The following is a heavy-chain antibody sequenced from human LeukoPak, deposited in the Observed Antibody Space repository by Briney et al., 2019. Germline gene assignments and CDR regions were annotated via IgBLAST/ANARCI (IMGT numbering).Heavy chain of an antibody. V-gene: IGHV1-58*01. CDR2: IVVGSGNT. D-gene: IGHD6-19*01. Sequence: GTSVKVSCKASGFTFTSSAVQWVRQARGQRLEWIGWIVVGSGNTNYAQKFQERVTITRDMSTSTAYMELSSLRSEHTAVYYCAADPFLAGTFDYWGQGTLVTVSS. CDR1: GFTFTSSA. CDR3: AADPFLAGTFDY. J-gene: IGHJ4*02.